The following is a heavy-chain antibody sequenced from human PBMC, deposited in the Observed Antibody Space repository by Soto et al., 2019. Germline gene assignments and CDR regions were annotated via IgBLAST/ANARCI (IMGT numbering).Heavy chain of an antibody. D-gene: IGHD3-22*01. Sequence: PGESLKISCQASGYSFTTYWISWVRQMPGKGLECMGRIDPTDSYTDYGPSFEGHVTMSVDRSINTAYLEWSSLKASDSAMYYCARLTLAHDSGGYHIFDYWGQGTLVTVSS. J-gene: IGHJ4*02. CDR3: ARLTLAHDSGGYHIFDY. V-gene: IGHV5-10-1*01. CDR2: IDPTDSYT. CDR1: GYSFTTYW.